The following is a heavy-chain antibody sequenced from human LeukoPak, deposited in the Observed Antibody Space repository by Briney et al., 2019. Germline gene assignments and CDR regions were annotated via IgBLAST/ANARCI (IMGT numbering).Heavy chain of an antibody. CDR1: EFSVGSNY. CDR2: IYSGGST. D-gene: IGHD5-12*01. V-gene: IGHV3-66*01. Sequence: GGSLRLSCAASEFSVGSNYMTWVRQAPGKGLEWVSLIYSGGSTYYADSVKGRFTISRDNSKNTLYLQMGSLRAEDMAVYYCARDGGYSGYDYHYYYYMDVWGKGTTVTVSS. CDR3: ARDGGYSGYDYHYYYYMDV. J-gene: IGHJ6*03.